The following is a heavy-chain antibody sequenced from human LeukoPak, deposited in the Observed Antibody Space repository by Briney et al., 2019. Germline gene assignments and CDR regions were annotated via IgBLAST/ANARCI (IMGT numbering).Heavy chain of an antibody. CDR3: ATEPTYCGGDCYPYYFDY. CDR2: ISSSSSSYI. J-gene: IGHJ4*01. Sequence: PGGSLRLSCEGSAFIFSGHWMNWVRQTPGRGLEWVSSISSSSSSYIYYADSVKGRFTISRDNAKNSLYLQMNSLRAEDTAVYYCATEPTYCGGDCYPYYFDYWGHGALVTVSS. V-gene: IGHV3-21*01. D-gene: IGHD2-21*02. CDR1: AFIFSGHW.